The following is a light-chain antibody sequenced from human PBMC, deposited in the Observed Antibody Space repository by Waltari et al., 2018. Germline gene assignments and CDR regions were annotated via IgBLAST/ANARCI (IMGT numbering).Light chain of an antibody. Sequence: EIVLTQSPAILSVSPGEGATLSCRASQSVRDNLAWYQHKPGQAPRPLIFGASTRATGFPARFSGSGSGTEFTLTITSLQSEDSAVYFCQQYNNWPPWTFGQGTKVEIK. CDR1: QSVRDN. V-gene: IGKV3-15*01. J-gene: IGKJ1*01. CDR2: GAS. CDR3: QQYNNWPPWT.